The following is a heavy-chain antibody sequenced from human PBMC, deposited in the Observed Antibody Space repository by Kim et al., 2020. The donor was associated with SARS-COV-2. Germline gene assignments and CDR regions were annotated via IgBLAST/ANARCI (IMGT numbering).Heavy chain of an antibody. J-gene: IGHJ1*01. D-gene: IGHD7-27*01. CDR2: INPNSGDT. CDR1: GYAFTGFY. CDR3: ARSRTNGDAEYFQY. V-gene: IGHV1-2*02. Sequence: ASVKVSCKASGYAFTGFYMHWVRQAPGQGLEWMGWINPNSGDTNYAQKFQGRVTVTRDTSINTAYMELSSLRSDDTAVYYCARSRTNGDAEYFQYRGQGTLVTVSS.